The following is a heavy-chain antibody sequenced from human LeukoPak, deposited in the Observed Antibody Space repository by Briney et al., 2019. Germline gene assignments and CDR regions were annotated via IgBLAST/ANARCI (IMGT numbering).Heavy chain of an antibody. CDR2: IRYDGSNE. D-gene: IGHD3-10*01. CDR1: GFTFSDYG. J-gene: IGHJ5*02. Sequence: GGSLRLSCTASGFTFSDYGMHWVRQAPGKGLEWVSFIRYDGSNEYYADSVKGRFTISRDNSKNTLYLQMNSLRAEDTAVYYCAKGQGSGSYPLDPWGQGTLVTVSS. V-gene: IGHV3-30*02. CDR3: AKGQGSGSYPLDP.